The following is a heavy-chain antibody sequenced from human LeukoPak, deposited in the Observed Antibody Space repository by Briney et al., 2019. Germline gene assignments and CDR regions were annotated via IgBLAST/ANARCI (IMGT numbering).Heavy chain of an antibody. Sequence: PSETLSLTCTVSGGSISSYYWSWIRQPPGKGREWIGDIYYSGSTNYNPSLKSRVTISVDTPKNQFSLKLRSLTAATPAVYSCAKRIEAAGTAWFDPWGQGNLVTVSS. CDR3: AKRIEAAGTAWFDP. V-gene: IGHV4-59*01. CDR1: GGSISSYY. J-gene: IGHJ5*02. CDR2: IYYSGST. D-gene: IGHD6-13*01.